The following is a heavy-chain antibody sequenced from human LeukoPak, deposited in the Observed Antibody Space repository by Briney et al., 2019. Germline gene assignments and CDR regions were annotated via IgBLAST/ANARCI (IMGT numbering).Heavy chain of an antibody. Sequence: PSETLSLTCTVSGGSISSYYWSWIRQPPGKGLEWIGYIYYSGSTNYNPPLKSRVTISVDTSKNQFSLKLSSVTAADTAVYYCARDYSGSSTGYNWFDPWGQGTLVTVSS. CDR3: ARDYSGSSTGYNWFDP. J-gene: IGHJ5*02. D-gene: IGHD1-26*01. CDR2: IYYSGST. V-gene: IGHV4-59*01. CDR1: GGSISSYY.